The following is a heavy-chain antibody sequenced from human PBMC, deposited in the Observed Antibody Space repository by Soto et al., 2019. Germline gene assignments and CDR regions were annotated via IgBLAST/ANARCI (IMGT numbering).Heavy chain of an antibody. Sequence: QLQLQESGSGLVKPSQTLSLTCAVSGGSISSGGYSGSWIRQPPGKGLEWIGYIYHSGSTYYNPSLKSGVTIRVDRYKTQISLKLSSVTAADTAVYYCARGQVVAAQHWGQGTLVTVSS. J-gene: IGHJ4*02. CDR2: IYHSGST. D-gene: IGHD2-15*01. CDR3: ARGQVVAAQH. V-gene: IGHV4-30-2*01. CDR1: GGSISSGGYS.